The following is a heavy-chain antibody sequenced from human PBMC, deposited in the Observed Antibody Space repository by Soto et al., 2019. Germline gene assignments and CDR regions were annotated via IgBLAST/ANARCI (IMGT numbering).Heavy chain of an antibody. Sequence: PSETLSLTCSVSGDSINSDKYYCGWIRQPPGKGLEWIGSIYYRGNTYYNPSLQTRVTISLDKPKSQFSLKLNSVTAADSAVYFCARLEGLATISYYFDFWGQGALVTVSS. J-gene: IGHJ4*02. D-gene: IGHD3-9*01. CDR2: IYYRGNT. CDR1: GDSINSDKYY. V-gene: IGHV4-39*01. CDR3: ARLEGLATISYYFDF.